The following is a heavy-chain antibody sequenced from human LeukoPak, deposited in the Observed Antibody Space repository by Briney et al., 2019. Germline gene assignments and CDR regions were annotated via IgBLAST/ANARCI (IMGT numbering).Heavy chain of an antibody. CDR2: IYYSGST. D-gene: IGHD2-21*02. CDR3: ARAAYCGGDCYLFYY. CDR1: SDSTYSSNYY. Sequence: SETLSLTCTVSSDSTYSSNYYWGWIRQPPGKGLEWIGSIYYSGSTYYNSSLKSRVTISVDTSKNQFSLKLSSLTAADTAVYYCARAAYCGGDCYLFYYWGQGTLVTVFS. J-gene: IGHJ4*02. V-gene: IGHV4-39*01.